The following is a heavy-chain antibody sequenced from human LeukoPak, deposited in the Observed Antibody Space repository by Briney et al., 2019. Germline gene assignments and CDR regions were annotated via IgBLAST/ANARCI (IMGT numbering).Heavy chain of an antibody. CDR1: GDSVSSSSAT. CDR2: TYYRSRWYN. CDR3: ARAPHGSGCDF. J-gene: IGHJ4*02. V-gene: IGHV6-1*01. D-gene: IGHD6-19*01. Sequence: SQTLSLTCAISGDSVSSSSATWIWIRQSPSRGLEWVGRTYYRSRWYNDYAVSLQGRITVNPDTSKNQFSLQLNSVTPEDTALYYCARAPHGSGCDFWGQGILVTVSS.